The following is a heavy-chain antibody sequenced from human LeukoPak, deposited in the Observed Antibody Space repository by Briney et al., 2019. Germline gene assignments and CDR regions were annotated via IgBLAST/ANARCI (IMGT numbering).Heavy chain of an antibody. J-gene: IGHJ6*02. Sequence: SETLFLTCVVSGDSISSSNWWNWVRQPPRKGLEWIGEISHSGSTNYTPSLKSRVTISVDKSKNQFSLKLNSVTAADTAVYYCARCKLLFVYYYGMDVWGQGTTVTVSS. CDR3: ARCKLLFVYYYGMDV. V-gene: IGHV4-4*02. CDR1: GDSISSSNW. D-gene: IGHD2-2*01. CDR2: ISHSGST.